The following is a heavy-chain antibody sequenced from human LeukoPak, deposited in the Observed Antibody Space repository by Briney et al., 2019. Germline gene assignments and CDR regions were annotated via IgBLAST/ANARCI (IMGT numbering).Heavy chain of an antibody. V-gene: IGHV1-2*02. CDR3: ARDLRKWRLARTPGGY. CDR2: INPNSGGT. CDR1: GYTFTGYY. D-gene: IGHD2-21*02. Sequence: GASVKVSCKASGYTFTGYYMHWVRQAPGQGLEWMGWINPNSGGTNYAQKFQGRVTMTRDTSISTAYMELSRLRSDDTAVYYCARDLRKWRLARTPGGYWGQGTLVTVSS. J-gene: IGHJ4*02.